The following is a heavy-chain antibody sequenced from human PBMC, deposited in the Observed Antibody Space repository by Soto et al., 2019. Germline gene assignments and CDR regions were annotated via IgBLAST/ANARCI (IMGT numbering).Heavy chain of an antibody. J-gene: IGHJ5*02. Sequence: GGSLRLSCAASGFTFSSYWMHWVRQAPGKGLVWVSRINSDGSSTSYADSVKGRFTISRDNAKNTLYLQMNSLRAEDTAVYYCASLMSFKTVDGSDWFDHWGQGTLVTVSS. CDR3: ASLMSFKTVDGSDWFDH. CDR1: GFTFSSYW. V-gene: IGHV3-74*01. D-gene: IGHD1-26*01. CDR2: INSDGSST.